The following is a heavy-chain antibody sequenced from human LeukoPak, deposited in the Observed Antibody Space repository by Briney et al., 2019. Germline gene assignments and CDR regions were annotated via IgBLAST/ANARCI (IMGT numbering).Heavy chain of an antibody. CDR3: AREGVRTAASGSEDYFDY. J-gene: IGHJ4*02. CDR2: INPNSGGT. CDR1: GYTFTGYY. V-gene: IGHV1-2*02. D-gene: IGHD6-13*01. Sequence: ASVKVSCKASGYTFTGYYMHWVRQAPGQGLEWMGWINPNSGGTNYAQKFQGRVTMTRDTSISTAYMELSRLRSDDTAVYYCAREGVRTAASGSEDYFDYWGQGTLVTVSS.